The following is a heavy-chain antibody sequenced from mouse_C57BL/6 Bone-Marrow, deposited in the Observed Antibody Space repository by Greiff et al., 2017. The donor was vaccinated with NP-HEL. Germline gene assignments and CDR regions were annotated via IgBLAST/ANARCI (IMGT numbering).Heavy chain of an antibody. D-gene: IGHD1-1*01. Sequence: EVKLVESGGGLVKPGGSLKLSCAASGFTFSSYAMSWVRQTPEKRLEWVATISDGGSYTYYPDNVKGRFTISRDNAKNNLYLQMSHLKSEDTAMYYCARGPYYYGSWYWGQGTLVTVSA. J-gene: IGHJ3*01. CDR1: GFTFSSYA. CDR3: ARGPYYYGSWY. V-gene: IGHV5-4*03. CDR2: ISDGGSYT.